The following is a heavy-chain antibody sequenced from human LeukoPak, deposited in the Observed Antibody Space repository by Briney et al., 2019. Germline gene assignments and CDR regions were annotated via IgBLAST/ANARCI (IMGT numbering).Heavy chain of an antibody. Sequence: PSETLSLTCTVSGGSISSYYWSWIRQPDGKGLEWIGRIYTSGSTNYNPSLKSRVTMSVDTSKNQFSLKLSSVTAADTAVYYCARGVTLKMTRLGYIWGQGTMVTVSS. V-gene: IGHV4-4*07. CDR2: IYTSGST. J-gene: IGHJ3*02. CDR1: GGSISSYY. D-gene: IGHD3-16*01. CDR3: ARGVTLKMTRLGYI.